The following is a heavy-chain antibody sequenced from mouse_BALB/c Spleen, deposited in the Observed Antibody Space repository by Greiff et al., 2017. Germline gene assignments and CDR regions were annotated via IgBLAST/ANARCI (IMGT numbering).Heavy chain of an antibody. D-gene: IGHD1-1*01. V-gene: IGHV5-17*02. J-gene: IGHJ4*01. CDR1: GFTFSSFG. CDR2: ISSGSSTI. Sequence: EVHLVESGGGLVQPGGSRKLSCAASGFTFSSFGMHWVRQAPEKGLEWVAYISSGSSTIYYADTVKGRFTISRDNPKNTLFLQMTSLRSEDTAMYYCARGGIRRSYYAMDYWGQGTSVTVSS. CDR3: ARGGIRRSYYAMDY.